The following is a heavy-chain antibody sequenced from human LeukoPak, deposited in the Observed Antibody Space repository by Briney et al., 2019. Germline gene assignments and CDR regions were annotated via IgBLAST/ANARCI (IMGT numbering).Heavy chain of an antibody. V-gene: IGHV4-59*01. CDR1: GGSISSYY. Sequence: SETLSLTCTVSGGSISSYYWSWIRQPPGKGLEWIGYIYYTGSTNYNPSLTSRVNISVDTSKNQFSLNLTSVTAADAAVYYCARWGSIAVARFDYWGQGTLVTVSS. J-gene: IGHJ4*02. CDR3: ARWGSIAVARFDY. D-gene: IGHD6-6*01. CDR2: IYYTGST.